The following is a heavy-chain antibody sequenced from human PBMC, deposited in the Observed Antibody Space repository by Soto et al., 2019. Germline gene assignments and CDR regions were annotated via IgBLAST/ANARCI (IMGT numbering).Heavy chain of an antibody. V-gene: IGHV1-69*13. Sequence: ASGKVSCKASGGTFSSYTISWVRQAPGQGLEWMGGIIPIFGTANYAQKFQGRVTITADEATSTAYMELSSLRSEDTAVYYCARGGGSSTHQFPFDPWGQGTLVTVSS. D-gene: IGHD2-15*01. CDR1: GGTFSSYT. CDR3: ARGGGSSTHQFPFDP. CDR2: IIPIFGTA. J-gene: IGHJ5*02.